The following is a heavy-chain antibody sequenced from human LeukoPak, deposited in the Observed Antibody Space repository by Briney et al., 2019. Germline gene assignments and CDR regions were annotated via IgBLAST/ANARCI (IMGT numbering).Heavy chain of an antibody. J-gene: IGHJ6*02. Sequence: GGSLRLSCAASGFTVSSNYMSWVRQAPGKGLEWVAVIWYDGSNKYYADSVKGRFTISRDNSKNTLYLQMNSLRAEATAVYYCARDRTRIAAAGTRYYGMDVWGQGTTVTVSS. CDR3: ARDRTRIAAAGTRYYGMDV. V-gene: IGHV3-33*08. D-gene: IGHD6-13*01. CDR1: GFTVSSNY. CDR2: IWYDGSNK.